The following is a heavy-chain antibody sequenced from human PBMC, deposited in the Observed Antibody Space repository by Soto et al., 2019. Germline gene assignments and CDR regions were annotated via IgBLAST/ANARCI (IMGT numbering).Heavy chain of an antibody. CDR1: GFTFSSYA. J-gene: IGHJ4*02. CDR2: ISYDGSNK. D-gene: IGHD1-26*01. V-gene: IGHV3-30-3*01. Sequence: GGSLRLSCAASGFTFSSYAMHWVRQAPGKGLEWVAVISYDGSNKYYADSVKGRFTISRDNSKNTLYLQMNSLRAEDTAVYYCARDSLGGSGSYLANFDYWGQGTLVTVSS. CDR3: ARDSLGGSGSYLANFDY.